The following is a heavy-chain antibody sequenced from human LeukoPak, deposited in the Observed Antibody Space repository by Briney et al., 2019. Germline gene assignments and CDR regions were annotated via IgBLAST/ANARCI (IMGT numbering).Heavy chain of an antibody. CDR2: IRYDGSNK. D-gene: IGHD3-22*01. Sequence: PGGSLRLSCAASGFTFSGYGMHWVRQAPGKGLEWVAFIRYDGSNKYYADSVKGRFTISRDNSKNTLYLQMNSLRAEDTAVYYCAKHFDSSGYSLDYWGQGTLVTVSS. CDR3: AKHFDSSGYSLDY. J-gene: IGHJ4*02. V-gene: IGHV3-30*02. CDR1: GFTFSGYG.